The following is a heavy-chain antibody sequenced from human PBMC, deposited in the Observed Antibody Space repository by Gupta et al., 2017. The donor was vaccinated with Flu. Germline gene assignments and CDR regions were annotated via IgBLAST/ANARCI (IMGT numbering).Heavy chain of an antibody. CDR3: ARDRGSFLNYFYYYGMDV. Sequence: IRQPPGKGLEWIGFIYYSGGTYYNPSLKSRVTMSIDTSKNQFSLKLSSVTAADTAVYYCARDRGSFLNYFYYYGMDVWGQGTTVTVSS. V-gene: IGHV4-59*01. J-gene: IGHJ6*02. CDR2: IYYSGGT. D-gene: IGHD1-26*01.